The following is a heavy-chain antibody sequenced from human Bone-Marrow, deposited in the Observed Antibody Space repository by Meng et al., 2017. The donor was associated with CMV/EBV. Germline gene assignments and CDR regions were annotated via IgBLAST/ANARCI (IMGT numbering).Heavy chain of an antibody. CDR1: GGTFSRYA. CDR3: ASAMVRTVTTYYYYLYGLDV. V-gene: IGHV1-69*10. J-gene: IGHJ6*01. CDR2: IIPMIDKA. Sequence: SVKVSCKASGGTFSRYAFSWVRQAPGQGLEWMGGIIPMIDKAHYAQKFQGTVTITADKSTGTAYMELSSLKSDDTAVYYCASAMVRTVTTYYYYLYGLDVWGQGTTVTVYS. D-gene: IGHD3-10*01.